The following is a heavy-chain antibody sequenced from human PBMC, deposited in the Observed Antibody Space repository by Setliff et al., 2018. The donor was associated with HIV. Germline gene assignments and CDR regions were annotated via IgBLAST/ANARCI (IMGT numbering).Heavy chain of an antibody. J-gene: IGHJ4*02. CDR2: IGGSTGST. CDR3: ASIELAAMVPVDY. D-gene: IGHD5-18*01. CDR1: GFTFSSYD. V-gene: IGHV3-23*01. Sequence: PGGSLRLSCAASGFTFSSYDFHWVRQAAGKGLEWVSAIGGSTGSTYYADSVKGRFTISTDNSKNTLYLQMNSLRAEDTAVYYCASIELAAMVPVDYWGQGTLVTVSS.